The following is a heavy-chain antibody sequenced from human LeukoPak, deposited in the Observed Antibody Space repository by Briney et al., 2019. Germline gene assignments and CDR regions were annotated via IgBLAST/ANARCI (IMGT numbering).Heavy chain of an antibody. V-gene: IGHV3-11*04. CDR2: ISSSGSTI. CDR3: ARGMDYYGSGSYYAPSSVDY. D-gene: IGHD3-10*01. J-gene: IGHJ4*02. CDR1: GFTFSDYY. Sequence: PGGSLRLSCAASGFTFSDYYMSWIRQAPGKGLEWVSYISSSGSTIYYADSVKGRFTISRDNAKNSLYLQMNSLRAEDTAVYYCARGMDYYGSGSYYAPSSVDYWGQRTLVTVSS.